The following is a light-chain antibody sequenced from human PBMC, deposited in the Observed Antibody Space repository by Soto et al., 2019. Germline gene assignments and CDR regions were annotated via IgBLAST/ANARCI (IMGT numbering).Light chain of an antibody. J-gene: IGLJ2*01. CDR3: SSFAGNNNLV. CDR1: SSDVGGYNY. Sequence: QSALTQPPSASGSPGQSITISCTGTSSDVGGYNYVSWYQQHPGKAPKLMISEVSKRPSGVPDRFSCSKSGNTASLTVSGLQAEEEADYYCSSFAGNNNLVFGGGTKLTVL. V-gene: IGLV2-8*01. CDR2: EVS.